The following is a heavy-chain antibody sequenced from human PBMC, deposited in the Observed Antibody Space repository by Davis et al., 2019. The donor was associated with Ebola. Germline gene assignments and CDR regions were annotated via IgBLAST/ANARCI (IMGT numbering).Heavy chain of an antibody. CDR3: ARSGAPLNFDY. CDR2: ISASGGTT. J-gene: IGHJ4*02. D-gene: IGHD3-10*01. V-gene: IGHV3-23*01. CDR1: GFSFSNYA. Sequence: GESLKISCAASGFSFSNYAMSWVRQAPGKGLEWVSSISASGGTTYYAASVKGRFTISRDNSKNTLYLQMNSLRAEDTAVYYCARSGAPLNFDYWGQGTLVTVSS.